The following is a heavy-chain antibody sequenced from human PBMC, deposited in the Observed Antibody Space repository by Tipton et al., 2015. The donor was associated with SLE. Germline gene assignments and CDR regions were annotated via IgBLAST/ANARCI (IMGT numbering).Heavy chain of an antibody. V-gene: IGHV4-34*01. Sequence: TLSLTCAVYGGSFSGYYWSWIRQPPGKGLEWIGSIYHSGSTYYNPSLKSRVTISVDTSKNQFSLKLSSVTAADTAVYYCARAANWYYFDYWGQGTLVTVSS. CDR1: GGSFSGYY. D-gene: IGHD1-1*01. J-gene: IGHJ4*02. CDR2: IYHSGST. CDR3: ARAANWYYFDY.